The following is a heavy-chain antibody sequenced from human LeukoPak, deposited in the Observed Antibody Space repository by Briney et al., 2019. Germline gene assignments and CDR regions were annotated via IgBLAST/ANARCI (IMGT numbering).Heavy chain of an antibody. CDR1: GFTFNGYG. D-gene: IGHD3-22*01. CDR3: AXNGASSGYSAMDV. CDR2: IGANGLST. Sequence: GGSLRLSCAASGFTFNGYGMNWVRQAPGKGLEWVSVIGANGLSTYYADSVKGRFTISRDNYKNTLYLQMNSLRVEDTALYYCAXNGASSGYSAMDVWGKGTTVTVSS. V-gene: IGHV3-23*01. J-gene: IGHJ6*03.